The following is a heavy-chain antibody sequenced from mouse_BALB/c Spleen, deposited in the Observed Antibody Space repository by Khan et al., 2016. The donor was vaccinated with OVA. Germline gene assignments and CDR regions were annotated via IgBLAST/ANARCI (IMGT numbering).Heavy chain of an antibody. CDR3: ARGGGGDRFAY. J-gene: IGHJ3*01. Sequence: QVQLKQSGAELVRPGVSVKISCKGSGYTFTDFTMHWVKQSHAESLEWIGVISTYYGDADYNQRFKGKATMTVDKSSSTAYMELARLTSEDSAIYYFARGGGGDRFAYWGQGTLVTVSA. CDR1: GYTFTDFT. CDR2: ISTYYGDA. V-gene: IGHV1S137*01.